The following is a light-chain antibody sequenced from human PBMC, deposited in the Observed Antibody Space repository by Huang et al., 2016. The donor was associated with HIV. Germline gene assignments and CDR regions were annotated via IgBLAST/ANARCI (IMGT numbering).Light chain of an antibody. CDR3: QQSDTSPQT. Sequence: EIVLTQSPGTLSLSPGERATLSCRASQSVSSDVAWYQQKPGQAPRLRIYGASTRATGIPDRVSGSGSGTDFTLTISRLEPEDFAVYYCQQSDTSPQTFGQGTKLEIK. V-gene: IGKV3-20*01. J-gene: IGKJ2*01. CDR2: GAS. CDR1: QSVSSD.